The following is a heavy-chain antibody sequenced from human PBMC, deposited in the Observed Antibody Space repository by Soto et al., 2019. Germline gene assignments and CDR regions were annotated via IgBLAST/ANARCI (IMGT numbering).Heavy chain of an antibody. D-gene: IGHD3-3*01. Sequence: SETLALTCAVYGESFCDYSCSWVRQSPGKGLERSGHIYNSGITYYNPSLKSRVVISIDTSRNQFSLRLNSLTAADRAVYFCARGVTVFGLVSRFWFDPWGQGTVVTVSS. CDR3: ARGVTVFGLVSRFWFDP. CDR2: IYNSGIT. J-gene: IGHJ5*02. V-gene: IGHV4-30-4*01. CDR1: GESFCDYS.